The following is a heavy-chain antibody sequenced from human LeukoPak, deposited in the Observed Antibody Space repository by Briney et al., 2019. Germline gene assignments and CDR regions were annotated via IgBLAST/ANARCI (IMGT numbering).Heavy chain of an antibody. CDR3: ATGQRIVGAPWAFDI. Sequence: ASVRVSCKVSGYTLTELSMHWVRQAPGKGLEWMGGFDPEDGETIYAQKFQGRVTMTEDTSTDTAYMELSSLRSEDTAVYYCATGQRIVGAPWAFDIWGQGTVVTVSS. CDR1: GYTLTELS. V-gene: IGHV1-24*01. CDR2: FDPEDGET. J-gene: IGHJ3*02. D-gene: IGHD1-26*01.